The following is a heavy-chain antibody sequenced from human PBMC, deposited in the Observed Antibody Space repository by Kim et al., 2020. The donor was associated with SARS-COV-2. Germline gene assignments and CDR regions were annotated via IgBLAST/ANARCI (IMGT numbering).Heavy chain of an antibody. V-gene: IGHV1-18*01. CDR2: MDTYNGNT. CDR1: GYGYTTSG. J-gene: IGHJ4*02. CDR3: ARGQGGTHYNRANDY. D-gene: IGHD3-10*01. Sequence: ASVKVSCKAIGYGYTTSGISWVRQAPGQGLEWLGWMDTYNGNTNTAQKFQGRIKMTTDKSTNTAYMELKNLRADDTAVYYCARGQGGTHYNRANDYWGQGTLVTVSS.